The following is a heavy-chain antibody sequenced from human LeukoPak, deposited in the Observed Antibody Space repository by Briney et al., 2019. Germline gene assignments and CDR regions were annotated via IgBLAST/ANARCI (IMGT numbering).Heavy chain of an antibody. CDR2: ISGSGGST. CDR3: AIMHPYYDGSGYWVQ. CDR1: GFTFSSYA. D-gene: IGHD3-22*01. Sequence: GGSLRLSCAASGFTFSSYAMSWVRQAPGKGLEWVSAISGSGGSTSYADSVKGRFTISRDNPRNTLYMQMNSLRAEDTALYYCAIMHPYYDGSGYWVQWGQGTLVTVSS. J-gene: IGHJ4*02. V-gene: IGHV3-23*01.